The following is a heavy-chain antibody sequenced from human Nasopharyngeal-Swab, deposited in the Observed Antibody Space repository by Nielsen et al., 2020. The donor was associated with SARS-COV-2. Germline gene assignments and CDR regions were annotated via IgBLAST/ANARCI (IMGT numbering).Heavy chain of an antibody. J-gene: IGHJ4*02. D-gene: IGHD5-12*01. CDR1: GGFISSSNW. Sequence: SETLSLTCAVSGGFISSSNWWSWVRQPPGKGLEWIGEIYHSGSTNYNPSLKSRVTISVDKSKNQFSLKLSSVTAADTAVYYCARGEGDIAGSGNDYWGQGTLVTVSS. V-gene: IGHV4-4*02. CDR2: IYHSGST. CDR3: ARGEGDIAGSGNDY.